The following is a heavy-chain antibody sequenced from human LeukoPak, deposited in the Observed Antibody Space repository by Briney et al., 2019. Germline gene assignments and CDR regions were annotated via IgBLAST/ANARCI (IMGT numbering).Heavy chain of an antibody. CDR3: AKDVGYCTNGVCYSFDY. CDR1: GFTFSSYG. Sequence: GGSLRLSCAASGFTFSSYGMHWVRQAPGKGLEWVAVISYDGSNKYYADSVKGRFTISRDNSKNTLYLQMNSLRAEDTAVYYCAKDVGYCTNGVCYSFDYWGQGTLVTVSS. V-gene: IGHV3-30*18. CDR2: ISYDGSNK. J-gene: IGHJ4*02. D-gene: IGHD2-8*01.